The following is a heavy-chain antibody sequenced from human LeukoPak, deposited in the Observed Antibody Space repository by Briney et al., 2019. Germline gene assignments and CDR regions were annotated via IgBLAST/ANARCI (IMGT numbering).Heavy chain of an antibody. D-gene: IGHD3-22*01. J-gene: IGHJ4*02. CDR2: ISSSGGII. CDR3: ARANHYDEGYYFDL. CDR1: GFTFSDNY. V-gene: IGHV3-11*01. Sequence: GGSLRLSCAASGFTFSDNYMNWIRQAPGKGLEWVSQISSSGGIIHYADSVKGRFTVSRDNARHSLFLQMSRLRAEDTAVYYCARANHYDEGYYFDLWGQGTLVIVSS.